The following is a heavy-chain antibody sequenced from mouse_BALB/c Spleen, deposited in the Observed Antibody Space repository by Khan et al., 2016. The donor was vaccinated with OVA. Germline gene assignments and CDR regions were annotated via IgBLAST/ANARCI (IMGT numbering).Heavy chain of an antibody. CDR2: ISSGGDYT. J-gene: IGHJ3*01. CDR3: ASHLTGSFAY. V-gene: IGHV5-6*01. Sequence: EVELVESGGDLVRPGGSLKLSCAASGFSFSSYSMSWVRQTPDKRLEWVATISSGGDYTYYPDSVKGRFTISRDNAKNTLYLHMSSLKSEDTVIXYCASHLTGSFAYWGQGNLVTGSA. CDR1: GFSFSSYS. D-gene: IGHD4-1*01.